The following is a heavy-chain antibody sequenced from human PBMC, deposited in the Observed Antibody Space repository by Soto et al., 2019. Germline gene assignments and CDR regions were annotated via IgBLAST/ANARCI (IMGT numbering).Heavy chain of an antibody. CDR2: ISYDGSNK. Sequence: GGSLRLSCAASGFTFSNYGMHWVRQAPGKGLEWVAVISYDGSNKYYADSVKGRFTISRDNSKNTLYLQMNSLRAEDTAVYYCAKDLPTPPSLVYYYGMDVWGQGTTVTVSS. J-gene: IGHJ6*02. V-gene: IGHV3-30*18. CDR1: GFTFSNYG. CDR3: AKDLPTPPSLVYYYGMDV.